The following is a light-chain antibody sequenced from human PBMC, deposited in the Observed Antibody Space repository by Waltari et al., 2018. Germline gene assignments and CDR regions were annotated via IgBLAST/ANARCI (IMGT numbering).Light chain of an antibody. CDR1: QSVRINY. CDR2: GAS. Sequence: IVSTQSAVTPSLSPGERATLSYRASQSVRINYLAWYQQKPGQAPRLLIYGASSRAPGIPDRFSGSGSGTDFTLTISRLEPEDFAVYYCQHYDSSLITFGQGTRLEIK. V-gene: IGKV3-20*01. J-gene: IGKJ5*01. CDR3: QHYDSSLIT.